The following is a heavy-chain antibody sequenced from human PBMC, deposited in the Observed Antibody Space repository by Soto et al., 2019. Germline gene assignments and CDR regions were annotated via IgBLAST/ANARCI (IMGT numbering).Heavy chain of an antibody. V-gene: IGHV4-59*08. D-gene: IGHD7-27*01. Sequence: ETLSLTCTVSGDSMSTDYWSWIRQSPGKGLEWIGFIYYGGSTNYNPSLKSRVTISVDTPKNQFSLKLSSVTAADTAVYYCAKNWNWGSLVHWGQGTLVTVSS. CDR1: GDSMSTDY. CDR3: AKNWNWGSLVH. CDR2: IYYGGST. J-gene: IGHJ4*02.